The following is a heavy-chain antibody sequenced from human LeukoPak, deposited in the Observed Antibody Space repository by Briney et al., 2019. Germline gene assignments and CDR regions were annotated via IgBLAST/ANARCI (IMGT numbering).Heavy chain of an antibody. CDR2: TYYRSKWYN. D-gene: IGHD3-22*01. CDR1: GDSVSSNSAA. V-gene: IGHV6-1*01. Sequence: SQTLSLTCAISGDSVSSNSAAWNWIRQSPSRGLEWLGRTYYRSKWYNDYAVSVKSRITINPDTSKNQFSLQLNSVTPEDTAVYYCARDRALYDSRRGYYYTEDDYWGQGTLVTVSS. CDR3: ARDRALYDSRRGYYYTEDDY. J-gene: IGHJ4*02.